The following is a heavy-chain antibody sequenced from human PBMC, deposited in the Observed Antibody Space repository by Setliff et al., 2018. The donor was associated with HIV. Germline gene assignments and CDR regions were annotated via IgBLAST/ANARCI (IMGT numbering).Heavy chain of an antibody. Sequence: PSETLSLTCTVFGGSVRSDDYYWSWIRQPPGKGLGWIGYIYYTGSTHYNPSRKGRLSMSTSENQFSLKLTSVTAADTAVYYCASTRIRLIRGAVISNLRTPYFDYWGPGSLVTVSS. CDR2: IYYTGST. CDR3: ASTRIRLIRGAVISNLRTPYFDY. D-gene: IGHD3-10*01. J-gene: IGHJ4*02. CDR1: GGSVRSDDYY. V-gene: IGHV4-30-4*08.